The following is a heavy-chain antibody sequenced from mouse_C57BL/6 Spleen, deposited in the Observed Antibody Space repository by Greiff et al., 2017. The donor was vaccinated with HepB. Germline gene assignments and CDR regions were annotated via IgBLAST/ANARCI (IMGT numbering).Heavy chain of an antibody. CDR1: GYTFTDYY. V-gene: IGHV1-26*01. Sequence: EVQLQQSGPELVKPGASVKISCKASGYTFTDYYMNWVKQSHGKSLEWIGDINPNNGGTSYNQKFKGKATLTVDKSSSTAYMELRSLTSEDSAVYYCARGGLRRPYYFDYWGQGTTLTVSS. CDR3: ARGGLRRPYYFDY. CDR2: INPNNGGT. J-gene: IGHJ2*01. D-gene: IGHD2-2*01.